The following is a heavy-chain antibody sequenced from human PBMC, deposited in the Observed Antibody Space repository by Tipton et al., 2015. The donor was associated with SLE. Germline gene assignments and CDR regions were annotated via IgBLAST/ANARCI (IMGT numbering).Heavy chain of an antibody. CDR1: GGSFSGYY. CDR2: INHSGST. J-gene: IGHJ4*02. Sequence: LRLSCAVYGGSFSGYYWSWIRQPPGKGLEWIGEINHSGSTNYNPSLKSRVTISVDTSKKQFSLKLSSVTAADTAVYYCANLSRFLESWGQGTLVTVSS. D-gene: IGHD3-3*01. CDR3: ANLSRFLES. V-gene: IGHV4-34*01.